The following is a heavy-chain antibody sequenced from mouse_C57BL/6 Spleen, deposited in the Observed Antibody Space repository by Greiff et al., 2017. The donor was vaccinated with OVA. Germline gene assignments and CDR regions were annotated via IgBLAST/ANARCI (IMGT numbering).Heavy chain of an antibody. CDR2: INPNNGGT. CDR3: ARSITTVVPFDY. CDR1: GYTFTDYY. J-gene: IGHJ2*01. D-gene: IGHD1-1*01. Sequence: EVHLQQSGPELVKPGASVKISCKASGYTFTDYYMNWVKQSHGKSLEWIGDINPNNGGTSYNQKFKGKATLTVDKSSSTAYMELRSLTSEDSAVYYCARSITTVVPFDYWGQGTTLTVSS. V-gene: IGHV1-26*01.